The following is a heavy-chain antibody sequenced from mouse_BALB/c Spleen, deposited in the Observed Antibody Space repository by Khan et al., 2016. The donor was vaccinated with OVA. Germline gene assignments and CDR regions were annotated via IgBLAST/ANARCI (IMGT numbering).Heavy chain of an antibody. CDR3: TRHRGYYGSTPYFDY. V-gene: IGHV5-6-4*01. CDR1: GFSFSSYS. CDR2: ISSGGSYT. Sequence: EVKLVESGGGLVRPGGSLKLSCAASGFSFSSYSMSWVRKTPEKRLEWVATISSGGSYTYYPDSVKGRFTISRDNAKNTLYLHMSSLKSEDTAMYYCTRHRGYYGSTPYFDYWGPGTTLTVSS. D-gene: IGHD1-1*01. J-gene: IGHJ2*01.